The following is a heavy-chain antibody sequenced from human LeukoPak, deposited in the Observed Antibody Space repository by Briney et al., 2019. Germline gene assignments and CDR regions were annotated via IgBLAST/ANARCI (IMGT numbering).Heavy chain of an antibody. J-gene: IGHJ3*02. D-gene: IGHD2-2*01. CDR2: ISYSGST. CDR3: VRGYQLLPDAFEI. Sequence: SETLSLTCTVSGGSISTYSWIYIRQPPGKGLEWIGNISYSGSTKYNPSLKSRVTISLDTSKNQFSLKLSSVTAADTAVYYCVRGYQLLPDAFEIWGQGTMVTVSS. V-gene: IGHV4-59*01. CDR1: GGSISTYS.